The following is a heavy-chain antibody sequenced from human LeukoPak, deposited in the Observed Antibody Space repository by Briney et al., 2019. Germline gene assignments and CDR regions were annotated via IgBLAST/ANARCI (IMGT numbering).Heavy chain of an antibody. CDR3: AKVSVCYGCYLDY. Sequence: QTGGSLRLSCAASGYTFSSHGLTWVRRAPGKGLEWVSTINGAGDNTYYAETVKGRFTISRDNSKNTLYLQMHSLRAEDTAIYYCAKVSVCYGCYLDYWGQGTLVTVS. CDR2: INGAGDNT. D-gene: IGHD3-16*01. J-gene: IGHJ4*02. V-gene: IGHV3-23*01. CDR1: GYTFSSHG.